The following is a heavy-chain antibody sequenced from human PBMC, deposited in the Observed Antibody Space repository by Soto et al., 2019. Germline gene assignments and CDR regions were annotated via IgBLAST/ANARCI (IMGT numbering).Heavy chain of an antibody. CDR1: GFTFSNAW. CDR2: IKSKTDGGTT. D-gene: IGHD6-19*01. J-gene: IGHJ4*02. CDR3: TAKMAVAGQLSFDY. Sequence: EVQLVESGGGLVKPGGSLRLSCAASGFTFSNAWMNWVRQAPGKGLEWVGRIKSKTDGGTTDYAAPVKGRFTISRDDSKNTLYLQMQILKTEDTAVYYCTAKMAVAGQLSFDYWGQGTLVTVSS. V-gene: IGHV3-15*07.